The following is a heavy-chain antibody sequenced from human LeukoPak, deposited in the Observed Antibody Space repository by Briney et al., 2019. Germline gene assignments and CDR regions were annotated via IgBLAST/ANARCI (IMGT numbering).Heavy chain of an antibody. J-gene: IGHJ4*02. D-gene: IGHD6-13*01. Sequence: ASVKVSCKVSGYTLTELYMHWVRQAPGKGLEWMGGFDPEDGETIYAQKFQGRVTMTEDTSTDTAYMELSSLRSEDTAVYYCATLLRFSAGPYYFDYWGQGTLVTVSS. V-gene: IGHV1-24*01. CDR2: FDPEDGET. CDR3: ATLLRFSAGPYYFDY. CDR1: GYTLTELY.